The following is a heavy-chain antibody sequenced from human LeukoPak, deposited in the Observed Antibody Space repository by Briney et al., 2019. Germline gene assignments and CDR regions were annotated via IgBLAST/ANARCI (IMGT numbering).Heavy chain of an antibody. D-gene: IGHD3-10*01. Sequence: GGSLRLSCAAPGFTFSSYWMSWVRQAPGKGLEWVANIKQDEGEKYYVDSVKGRFTISRDNAENSVYLQMNSLRAEDTAVYYCARGSGSYCDPWGQGTLVTVSS. CDR2: IKQDEGEK. V-gene: IGHV3-7*01. J-gene: IGHJ5*02. CDR3: ARGSGSYCDP. CDR1: GFTFSSYW.